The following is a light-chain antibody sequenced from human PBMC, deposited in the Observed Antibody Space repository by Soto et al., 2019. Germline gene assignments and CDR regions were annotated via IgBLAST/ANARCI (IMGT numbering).Light chain of an antibody. J-gene: IGKJ2*01. V-gene: IGKV3-20*01. CDR3: QQYARPPYA. CDR2: DAS. CDR1: QRISNSY. Sequence: EIVLTQSPGTLSLSPGERATLSCRASQRISNSYLAWYQQKPGQAPRLLLYDASSRATGIPDRVSGSGSGTDFTLTISRLEPEDFAVYYCQQYARPPYAFGQGTKVHIK.